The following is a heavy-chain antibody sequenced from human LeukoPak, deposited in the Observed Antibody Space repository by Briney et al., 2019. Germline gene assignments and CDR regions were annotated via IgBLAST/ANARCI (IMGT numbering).Heavy chain of an antibody. J-gene: IGHJ4*02. V-gene: IGHV1-2*06. CDR3: AREYSSGWAFDY. CDR2: INPNSGGT. Sequence: GASVKVSFKASGYTFTGYYMHWVRQAPGQGLAWMGRINPNSGGTNYAQKFQGRVTMTRDTSISTACMELSRLRSDDTAVYYCAREYSSGWAFDYWGQGTLVTVSS. CDR1: GYTFTGYY. D-gene: IGHD6-19*01.